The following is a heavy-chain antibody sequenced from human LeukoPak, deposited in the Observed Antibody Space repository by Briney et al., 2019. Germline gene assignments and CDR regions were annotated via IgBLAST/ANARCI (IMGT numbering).Heavy chain of an antibody. J-gene: IGHJ6*02. D-gene: IGHD6-13*01. Sequence: GGSLRLSCAASGFTFNDYAMTWVRHAPGKGLEWVASIHHFGISKYYADSVKGRFTISRDNSETTLYLQMNSLGADDTALYYCARTIAQYTNTWLYYYYGLDVWGQGTTVTVSS. V-gene: IGHV3-23*01. CDR2: IHHFGISK. CDR3: ARTIAQYTNTWLYYYYGLDV. CDR1: GFTFNDYA.